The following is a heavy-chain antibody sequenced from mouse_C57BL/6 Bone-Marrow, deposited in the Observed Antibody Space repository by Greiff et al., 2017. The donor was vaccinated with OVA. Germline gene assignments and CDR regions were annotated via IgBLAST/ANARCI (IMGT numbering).Heavy chain of an antibody. Sequence: QVQLKQPGAELVMPGASVKLSCKASGYTFTSYWMHWVKQRPGQGLEWIGEIDPSDSYTNYNQKFKGKSTLTVDKSSSTAYMQLSSLTSEDSAVYYCARAIYYYGSSFYWYFDVWGTGTTVTVSS. CDR3: ARAIYYYGSSFYWYFDV. CDR2: IDPSDSYT. CDR1: GYTFTSYW. J-gene: IGHJ1*03. D-gene: IGHD1-1*01. V-gene: IGHV1-69*01.